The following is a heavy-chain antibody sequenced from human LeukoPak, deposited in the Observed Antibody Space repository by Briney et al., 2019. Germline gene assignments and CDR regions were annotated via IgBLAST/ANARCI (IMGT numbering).Heavy chain of an antibody. Sequence: GASVKVSCKASGYTFTGYYMHWVRQAPGQGLEWMGWINPNSGGTNHAQKFQGRVTMTRDTSISTAYMELSRLRSDDTAVYYCARDWANGYKNPRRYYFDYWGQETLVTASS. CDR2: INPNSGGT. CDR1: GYTFTGYY. V-gene: IGHV1-2*02. CDR3: ARDWANGYKNPRRYYFDY. J-gene: IGHJ4*02. D-gene: IGHD5-24*01.